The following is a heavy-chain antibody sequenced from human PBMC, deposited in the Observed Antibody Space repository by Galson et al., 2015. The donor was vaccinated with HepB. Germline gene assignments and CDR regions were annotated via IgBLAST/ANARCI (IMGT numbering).Heavy chain of an antibody. J-gene: IGHJ4*02. V-gene: IGHV5-51*01. D-gene: IGHD6-19*01. Sequence: QSGAEVKKPGESLRISCKGSGYSFTSYWIGWVRQMPGKGLEWMGIIYPGDSDTRYSPSFRGQVTISADKSISTAYLQWSSLKASDTATYYCARLSHRVAGFQAFDYWGQGTLVTVSS. CDR2: IYPGDSDT. CDR1: GYSFTSYW. CDR3: ARLSHRVAGFQAFDY.